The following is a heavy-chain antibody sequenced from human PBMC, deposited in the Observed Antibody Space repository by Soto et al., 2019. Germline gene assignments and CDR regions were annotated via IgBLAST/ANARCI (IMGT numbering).Heavy chain of an antibody. V-gene: IGHV3-33*01. CDR3: ARDFDRLDYFDWLSTRYTVGYYYYGMDV. J-gene: IGHJ6*02. D-gene: IGHD3-9*01. Sequence: LRLSCAASGFTFSSYGMHWVRQAPGKGLEWVAVIWYDGSNKYYADSVKGRFTISRDNSKNTLYLQMNSLRAEDTAVYYCARDFDRLDYFDWLSTRYTVGYYYYGMDVWGQGTTVTVSS. CDR1: GFTFSSYG. CDR2: IWYDGSNK.